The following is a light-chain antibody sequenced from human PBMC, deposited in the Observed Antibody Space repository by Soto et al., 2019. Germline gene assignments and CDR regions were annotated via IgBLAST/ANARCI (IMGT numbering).Light chain of an antibody. V-gene: IGLV3-21*02. J-gene: IGLJ1*01. CDR1: NIGSKS. Sequence: SYELAQPPSVSVAPGQTARITCGGNNIGSKSVHWYQQKPGQAPVLVVYDDSDRHSGIPERFSGSNSGNTATLTISRVEAGDEADYYCQVWDSSSDHYVFGTGSKVTVL. CDR3: QVWDSSSDHYV. CDR2: DDS.